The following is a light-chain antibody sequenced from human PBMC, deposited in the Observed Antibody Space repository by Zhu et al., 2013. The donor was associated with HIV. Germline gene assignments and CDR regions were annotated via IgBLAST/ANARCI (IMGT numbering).Light chain of an antibody. CDR3: QQYNNWPPSFT. V-gene: IGKV3-15*01. Sequence: EIVMTQSPATLSVSPGERVILSCRASQSVSSNLAWYQQKPGQAPRLLIYGASTRATGIPARFSGSGSGTEFTLTISSLQSEDFALYYCQQYNNWPPSFTFGPGTKVDIK. J-gene: IGKJ3*01. CDR1: QSVSSN. CDR2: GAS.